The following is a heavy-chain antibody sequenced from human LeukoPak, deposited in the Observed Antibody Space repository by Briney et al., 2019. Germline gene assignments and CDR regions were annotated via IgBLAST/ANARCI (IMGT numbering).Heavy chain of an antibody. CDR2: INSDGSST. CDR3: ARGATAVAGFTYFDY. D-gene: IGHD6-19*01. Sequence: PGGSLRLSCAASGFTFRSYWMHWVRQAPGKRLVWAYRINSDGSSTSYADSVKGRFTISRDNAKNTLYLQMNSLRAEDTAVYYCARGATAVAGFTYFDYWGQGTLVTVSS. J-gene: IGHJ4*02. CDR1: GFTFRSYW. V-gene: IGHV3-74*01.